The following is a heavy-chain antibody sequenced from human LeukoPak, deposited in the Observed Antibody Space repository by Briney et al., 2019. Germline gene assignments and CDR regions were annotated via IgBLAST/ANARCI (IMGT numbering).Heavy chain of an antibody. CDR2: IYYSGST. D-gene: IGHD6-19*01. J-gene: IGHJ4*02. CDR1: GGSISSSSYY. V-gene: IGHV4-39*01. CDR3: ASLEQWLALFDY. Sequence: PSETLSLTCTVSGGSISSSSYYWGWIRQPPGKGLEWIGSIYYSGSTYYSPSLKSRVTISVDTSKNQFSLKLSSVTAADTAVYYCASLEQWLALFDYWGQGTLVTVSS.